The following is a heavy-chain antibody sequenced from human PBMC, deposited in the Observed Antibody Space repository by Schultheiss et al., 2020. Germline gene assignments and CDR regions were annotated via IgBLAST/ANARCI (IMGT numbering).Heavy chain of an antibody. V-gene: IGHV3-9*01. D-gene: IGHD6-6*01. J-gene: IGHJ4*02. Sequence: GGSLRLSCAASGFTFDDYAMHWVRQAPGKGLEWVSGISWNSGSIGYADSVKGRFTISRDNAKNSLYLQMNSLRAEDTALYYCAKASALYSSSYFDYWGQGTLVNVYS. CDR2: ISWNSGSI. CDR1: GFTFDDYA. CDR3: AKASALYSSSYFDY.